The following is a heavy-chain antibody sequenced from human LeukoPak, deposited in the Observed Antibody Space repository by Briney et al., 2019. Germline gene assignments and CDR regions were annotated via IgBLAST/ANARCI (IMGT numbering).Heavy chain of an antibody. CDR1: GFTFSGSG. CDR3: ARDYDFWSGYYSPTRGYFGY. J-gene: IGHJ4*02. D-gene: IGHD3-3*01. CDR2: IRYDGSNK. V-gene: IGHV3-30*02. Sequence: PGGSLRFSCAASGFTFSGSGMHWVRQAPGKGLEWVTFIRYDGSNKYYTDSVKGRFTISRDNSKNTLYLQMDSLRAEDTAVYYCARDYDFWSGYYSPTRGYFGYWGQGTLVTVSS.